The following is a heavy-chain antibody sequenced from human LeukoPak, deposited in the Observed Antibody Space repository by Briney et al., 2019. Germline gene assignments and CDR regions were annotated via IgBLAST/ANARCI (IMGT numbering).Heavy chain of an antibody. CDR2: INHSGST. J-gene: IGHJ4*02. CDR1: GGSFSGYY. V-gene: IGHV4-34*01. D-gene: IGHD2-2*01. CDR3: ARGIIGEGNIVVVPAAIADRNYYFDY. Sequence: TSETLCLTWAVYGGSFSGYYWSWIRQPPGKGLEWIGEINHSGSTNYNPSLKSRVTISVDTSKNQFSLKLSSVTAADTAVYYCARGIIGEGNIVVVPAAIADRNYYFDYWGQGTLVTVSS.